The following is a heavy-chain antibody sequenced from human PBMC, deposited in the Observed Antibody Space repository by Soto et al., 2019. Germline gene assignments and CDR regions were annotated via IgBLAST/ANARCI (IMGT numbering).Heavy chain of an antibody. D-gene: IGHD2-21*02. J-gene: IGHJ2*01. Sequence: QVQLVESGGGVVQPGRSLRLSCAASGFTCSSYGMHWVRPAPGKGLEWVAVIWYDGSNKYYADSVKGRFTISRDNSKKPLYLQMNSLRAEDTAVYYCARDVMVAAMVMWYFDLWGRGTLVTVSS. CDR1: GFTCSSYG. CDR3: ARDVMVAAMVMWYFDL. V-gene: IGHV3-33*01. CDR2: IWYDGSNK.